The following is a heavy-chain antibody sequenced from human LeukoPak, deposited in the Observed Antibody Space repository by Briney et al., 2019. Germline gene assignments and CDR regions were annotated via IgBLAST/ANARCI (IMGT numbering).Heavy chain of an antibody. V-gene: IGHV3-7*01. CDR3: ARMCSGGSCFSI. D-gene: IGHD2-15*01. CDR2: INQHGSEK. J-gene: IGHJ4*02. Sequence: PGGPLRLSCAASGFSFSTYWMSWVRQAPGKGLEWVANINQHGSEKYYVDSVKGRFTISRDNAKNSLYLQMNSLRVEDTATYYCARMCSGGSCFSIWGQGTLVTVSS. CDR1: GFSFSTYW.